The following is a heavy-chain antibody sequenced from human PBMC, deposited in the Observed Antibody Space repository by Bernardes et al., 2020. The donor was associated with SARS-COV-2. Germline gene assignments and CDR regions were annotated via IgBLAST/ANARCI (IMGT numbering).Heavy chain of an antibody. Sequence: SETLSLTCAVSGSSISSRYSWGWIRPPPGRTLEWIGIIYRSGQPYYNPSLKSRIPISVAMSKHQLSLKLTSVTAADTAVYYCARDNWTPDYCGQGSLVTVSS. V-gene: IGHV4-38-2*02. J-gene: IGHJ4*02. CDR3: ARDNWTPDY. CDR2: IYRSGQP. CDR1: GSSISSRYS. D-gene: IGHD1-20*01.